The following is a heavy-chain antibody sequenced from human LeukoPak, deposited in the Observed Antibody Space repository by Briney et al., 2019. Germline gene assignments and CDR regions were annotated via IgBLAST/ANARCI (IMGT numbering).Heavy chain of an antibody. CDR2: ISSNGGST. CDR3: VTLYGDYVWSWFDP. D-gene: IGHD4-17*01. CDR1: GFTFSSYA. J-gene: IGHJ5*02. V-gene: IGHV3-64D*06. Sequence: GGSLRLSCSASGFTFSSYAMHWVRQASGKGLEYVSAISSNGGSTYYADSVKGRFTISRDNSKNTLYLQMSSLRAEDTAVYYCVTLYGDYVWSWFDPWGQGTLVTVSS.